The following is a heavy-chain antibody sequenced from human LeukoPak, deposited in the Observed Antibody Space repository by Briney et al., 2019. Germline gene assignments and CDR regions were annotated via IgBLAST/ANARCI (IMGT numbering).Heavy chain of an antibody. D-gene: IGHD1-26*01. Sequence: PGGSLRLSCAASGFTFSSYGMHWVRQAPGKGLEWVAFIRYDGSNKYYADSVKGRFTISRDNSKNTLYLQMNSLRAEDTAVYYCANRDNSGSYYLDYWGQGTLVTVSS. CDR1: GFTFSSYG. CDR3: ANRDNSGSYYLDY. CDR2: IRYDGSNK. V-gene: IGHV3-30*02. J-gene: IGHJ4*02.